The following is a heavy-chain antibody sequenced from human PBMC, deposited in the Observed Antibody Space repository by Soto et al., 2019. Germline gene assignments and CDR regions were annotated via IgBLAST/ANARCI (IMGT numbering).Heavy chain of an antibody. CDR1: DDSISSSSYY. CDR2: VYYSWSA. Sequence: QLQLQESGPGLVKPLETLSLTCTVSDDSISSSSYYWGWIRQPPGKGLEWIASVYYSWSAYYNPSLTSRLSIAVDTSKKQFFLKLRSVTAADTAVYYCARHGPFYDSWSGPSALDHWGQGTQVLVSS. V-gene: IGHV4-39*01. D-gene: IGHD3-3*01. J-gene: IGHJ4*02. CDR3: ARHGPFYDSWSGPSALDH.